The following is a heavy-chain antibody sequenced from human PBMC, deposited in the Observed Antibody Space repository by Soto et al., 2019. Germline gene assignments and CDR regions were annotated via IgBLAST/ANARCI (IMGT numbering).Heavy chain of an antibody. Sequence: QVQLVESGGGVVQPGRSLRLSCAASGFTFSSYGMHWVRQAPGKGLGWVAVISYDGSNKYYADSVKGRFTISRDNSKNTLYLQMNSLRAEDTAVYYCAKVVTTVSTYYYGMDVWGQGTTVTVSS. CDR3: AKVVTTVSTYYYGMDV. J-gene: IGHJ6*02. CDR2: ISYDGSNK. D-gene: IGHD4-4*01. V-gene: IGHV3-30*18. CDR1: GFTFSSYG.